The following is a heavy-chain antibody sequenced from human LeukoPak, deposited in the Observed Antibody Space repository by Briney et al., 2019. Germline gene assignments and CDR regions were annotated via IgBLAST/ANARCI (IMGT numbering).Heavy chain of an antibody. CDR3: AREGRGVLELPDGMDV. D-gene: IGHD1-7*01. CDR1: GFTFSNYA. J-gene: IGHJ6*02. Sequence: PGGSLRLSCAASGFTFSNYAMLWVRQAPGKGLEWVAIISFDGSNKYYADSVKGRFTISRDNSKNTLYLQMNSLRAEDTAVYYCAREGRGVLELPDGMDVWGQGTTVTVSS. V-gene: IGHV3-30-3*01. CDR2: ISFDGSNK.